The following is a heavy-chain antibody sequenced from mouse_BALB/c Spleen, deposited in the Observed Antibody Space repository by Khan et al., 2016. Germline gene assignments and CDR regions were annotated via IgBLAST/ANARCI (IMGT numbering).Heavy chain of an antibody. CDR3: ARDDQDYGAWVAS. Sequence: QVQLKQSGPGLVAPSQSLSITCTVSGFSLTNSGVHWIRQPPGKGLEWLGVIWPGGSTAYNSAPMSRLSITTDDSQNQVFLKMISLQTDDKTMYYCARDDQDYGAWVASWGQGTLVIVSA. J-gene: IGHJ3*01. D-gene: IGHD2-4*01. CDR1: GFSLTNSG. CDR2: IWPGGST. V-gene: IGHV2-9*02.